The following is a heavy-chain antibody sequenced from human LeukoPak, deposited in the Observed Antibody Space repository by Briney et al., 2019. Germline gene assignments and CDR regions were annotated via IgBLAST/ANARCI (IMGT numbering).Heavy chain of an antibody. CDR1: GFTFSSYW. V-gene: IGHV3-7*01. J-gene: IGHJ4*02. CDR2: IKQDGSEK. CDR3: ARVRTIFGVVNPFFYFDY. Sequence: HPGGSLRLSCAASGFTFSSYWMSWVRQAPGKGLEWVANIKQDGSEKYYVDSVKGRFTISRDNAKNSLYLQMNSLRAEDTAVYYCARVRTIFGVVNPFFYFDYWGQGTLVTVSS. D-gene: IGHD3-3*01.